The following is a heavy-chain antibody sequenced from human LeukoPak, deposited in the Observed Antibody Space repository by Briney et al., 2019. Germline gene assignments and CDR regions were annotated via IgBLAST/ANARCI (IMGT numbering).Heavy chain of an antibody. V-gene: IGHV4-59*01. D-gene: IGHD1-26*01. CDR1: GGSISSYY. Sequence: PSETLSLTCTVSGGSISSYYWSWIRQPPGKGLEWIGYIYYSGSTNYNPSLRSRVTISVDTSKNQFPLKLSSVTAADTAVYYCARGYPYGSYVDYWGQGTLVTVSS. CDR3: ARGYPYGSYVDY. CDR2: IYYSGST. J-gene: IGHJ4*02.